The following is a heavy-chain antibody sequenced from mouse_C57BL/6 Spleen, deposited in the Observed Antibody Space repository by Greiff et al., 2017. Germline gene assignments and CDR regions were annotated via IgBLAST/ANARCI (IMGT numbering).Heavy chain of an antibody. J-gene: IGHJ4*01. V-gene: IGHV2-2*01. CDR3: ARNPYDYDGDYAMDY. CDR2: IWSGGST. CDR1: GFSLTSYG. Sequence: VMLVESGPGLVQPSQSLSITCTVSGFSLTSYGVHWVRQSPGKGLEWLGVIWSGGSTDYNAAFISRLSISKDNSKSQVFFKMNSLQADDTAIYYCARNPYDYDGDYAMDYWGQGTSVTVSS. D-gene: IGHD2-4*01.